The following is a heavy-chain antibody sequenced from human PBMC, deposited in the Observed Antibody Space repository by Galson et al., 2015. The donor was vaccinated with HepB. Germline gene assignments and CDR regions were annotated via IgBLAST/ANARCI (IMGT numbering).Heavy chain of an antibody. V-gene: IGHV3-30*04. D-gene: IGHD4-17*01. J-gene: IGHJ6*02. CDR3: ARDGTLGTVTTPYYYGMDV. CDR2: ISYDGSNK. CDR1: GFTFSSYA. Sequence: SLRLSCAASGFTFSSYAMHWVRQAPGKGLEWVAVISYDGSNKYYADSVKGRFTISRDNSKNTLYLQMNSLRAEDTAVYYCARDGTLGTVTTPYYYGMDVWGQGTTVTVSS.